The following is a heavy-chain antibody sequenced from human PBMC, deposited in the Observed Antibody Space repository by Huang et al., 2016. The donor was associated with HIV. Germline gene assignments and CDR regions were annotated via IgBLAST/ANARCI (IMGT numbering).Heavy chain of an antibody. CDR3: ANSIPSIPVNYYFNS. CDR2: MSGSGATT. Sequence: EVQLLESGGGLVQPGGSLRLSCAVSGFTFSSYAMNWVRQAPGKGLELVSFMSGSGATTYYPESVKGRFTISRDNSKKKLYLQMNSLRAEDTAVYFCANSIPSIPVNYYFNSWGQGTLVTVSS. CDR1: GFTFSSYA. V-gene: IGHV3-23*01. J-gene: IGHJ4*02. D-gene: IGHD3-10*01.